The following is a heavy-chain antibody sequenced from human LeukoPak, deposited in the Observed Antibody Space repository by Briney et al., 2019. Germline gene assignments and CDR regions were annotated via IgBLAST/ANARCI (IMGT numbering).Heavy chain of an antibody. CDR2: IIPILGTA. Sequence: SVKVSCKASGGTFTSYAISWVRQAPGQGLGWMGGIIPILGTANYAQKFQGRVTMTRDTSISTAYMELSRLRSDDTAVYYCARDYGGNSLCADWGQGTLVTVSS. CDR1: GGTFTSYA. V-gene: IGHV1-69*05. D-gene: IGHD4-23*01. J-gene: IGHJ4*02. CDR3: ARDYGGNSLCAD.